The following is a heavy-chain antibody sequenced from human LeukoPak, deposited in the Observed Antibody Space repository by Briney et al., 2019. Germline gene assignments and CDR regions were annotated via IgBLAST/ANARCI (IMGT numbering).Heavy chain of an antibody. J-gene: IGHJ4*02. D-gene: IGHD3-22*01. CDR1: GGSISSGNYY. Sequence: PSQTLSLTCTVSGGSISSGNYYWSWIRQHPGKGLEWIGDIYYSGSTSYNPSLKSRVTISVDTSKNQFSLKLSSVTAADPAVYYCARDWGSGYYFDYWGQGTLVTVSS. CDR3: ARDWGSGYYFDY. CDR2: IYYSGST. V-gene: IGHV4-31*03.